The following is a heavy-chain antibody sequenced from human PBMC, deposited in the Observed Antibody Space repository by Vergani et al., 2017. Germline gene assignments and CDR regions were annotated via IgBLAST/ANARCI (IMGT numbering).Heavy chain of an antibody. D-gene: IGHD2-15*01. Sequence: QVKLQESGPGLLKPSQTLSLTCTVSGESIRSGSHYWSWIRQPAGKGPEWIGHIHTGGSTDLNPSFKSRVSISVDTSKSQFSLKLNYVTVADTAVYYCARSRPYCTSGSCPAIWGQGTLVTVSS. V-gene: IGHV4-61*02. J-gene: IGHJ4*02. CDR1: GESIRSGSHY. CDR2: IHTGGST. CDR3: ARSRPYCTSGSCPAI.